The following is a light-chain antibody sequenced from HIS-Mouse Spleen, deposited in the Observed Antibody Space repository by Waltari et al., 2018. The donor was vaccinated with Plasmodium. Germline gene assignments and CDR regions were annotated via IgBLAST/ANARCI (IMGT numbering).Light chain of an antibody. V-gene: IGLV3-10*01. CDR2: EDS. J-gene: IGLJ3*02. CDR3: YSTDSSGNHRV. Sequence: VSPGQTARITCSGYALPKKYAYWYQQKSGQAPVLVIYEDSKRPSGIPEGFSGSSSGTMATLTISGAQVEDEADYYCYSTDSSGNHRVFGGGTKLTVL. CDR1: ALPKKY.